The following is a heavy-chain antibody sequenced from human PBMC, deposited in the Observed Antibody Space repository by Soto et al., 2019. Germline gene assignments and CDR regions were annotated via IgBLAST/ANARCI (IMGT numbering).Heavy chain of an antibody. CDR3: AKDSFGDDTYYDLNFPSARYYYYYYMDV. CDR1: GGTCGGYA. V-gene: IGHV3-9*01. CDR2: ISGSGGSI. D-gene: IGHD3-3*01. Sequence: RVSWGAAGGTCGGYAGSWVRQAPGKGLEWVSGISGSGGSIGYADSVKGRFTISRDNAKNSLYLQMNSLRAEDTALYYCAKDSFGDDTYYDLNFPSARYYYYYYMDVWGKGTTVTVS. J-gene: IGHJ6*03.